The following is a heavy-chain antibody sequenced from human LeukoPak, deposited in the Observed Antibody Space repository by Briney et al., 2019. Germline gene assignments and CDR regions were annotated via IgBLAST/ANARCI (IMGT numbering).Heavy chain of an antibody. V-gene: IGHV3-30-3*01. CDR3: ARDPLYTNSPPSYFDY. Sequence: GGSLRLSCAASGFTFSSYAMNWVRQAPGKGLEWVAIISYDGTNKDYADSVKGRFTISRDNSRNTLYLQMNSLRAEDTAVYYCARDPLYTNSPPSYFDYWGQGTLVTVPS. CDR1: GFTFSSYA. D-gene: IGHD2-2*02. J-gene: IGHJ4*02. CDR2: ISYDGTNK.